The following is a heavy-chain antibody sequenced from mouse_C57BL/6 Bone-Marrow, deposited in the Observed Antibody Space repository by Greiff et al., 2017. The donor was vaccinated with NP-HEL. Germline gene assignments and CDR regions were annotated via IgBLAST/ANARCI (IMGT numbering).Heavy chain of an antibody. CDR3: TPHDSSYWYFDV. CDR2: IDTETGGT. V-gene: IGHV1-15*01. D-gene: IGHD1-1*01. J-gene: IGHJ1*03. CDR1: GYPFTDYE. Sequence: VHLVESGAELVRPGASVTLSCKASGYPFTDYELHWVKQTPVHGLEWIGAIDTETGGTASNQQFKGKAILTAEESSRTAYMELRSLTSEDSAVYYCTPHDSSYWYFDVWGTGTTVTVSS.